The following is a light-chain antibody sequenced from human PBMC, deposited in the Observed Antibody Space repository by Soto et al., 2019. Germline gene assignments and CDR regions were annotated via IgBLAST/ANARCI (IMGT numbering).Light chain of an antibody. CDR1: QGISSY. CDR3: QQLNNYPLT. Sequence: IHLTHSPSSLSASVLYRVTITFRASQGISSYLAWYQQKPGKAPKLLIYVASTLQSGVPSRFSGSGSGTDFTLTINSLQPEDFATYYCQQLNNYPLTFGQGTRLEIK. CDR2: VAS. V-gene: IGKV1-9*01. J-gene: IGKJ5*01.